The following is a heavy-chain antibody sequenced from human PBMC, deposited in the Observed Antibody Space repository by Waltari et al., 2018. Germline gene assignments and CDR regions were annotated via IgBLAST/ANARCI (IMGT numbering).Heavy chain of an antibody. D-gene: IGHD2-2*01. CDR1: GFTFSSYA. CDR3: AKGCRSTSCYFGY. J-gene: IGHJ4*02. V-gene: IGHV3-23*01. Sequence: EVQLLEYGGGLVQPGGSLRLFCAASGFTFSSYAMSWVRQAPGKGLEWVSAISGSGGSTYYADSVKGRFTISRDNSKNTLYLQMNSLRAEDTAVYYCAKGCRSTSCYFGYWGQGTLVTVSS. CDR2: ISGSGGST.